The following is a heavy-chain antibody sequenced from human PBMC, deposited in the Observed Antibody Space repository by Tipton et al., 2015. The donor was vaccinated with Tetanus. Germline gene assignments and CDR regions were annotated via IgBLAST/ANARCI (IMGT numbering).Heavy chain of an antibody. Sequence: TLSLTCGVSDGSFNAYYWSWIRQTPGKGLEWIGSIYYSGSSYYNPTLKSRVTISVDTSKNQFSLKLTSVTAADTATYYCARMGFTYGQVVYWGQGTLVTVAS. CDR3: ARMGFTYGQVVY. CDR2: IYYSGSS. CDR1: DGSFNAYY. D-gene: IGHD5-18*01. J-gene: IGHJ4*02. V-gene: IGHV4-39*01.